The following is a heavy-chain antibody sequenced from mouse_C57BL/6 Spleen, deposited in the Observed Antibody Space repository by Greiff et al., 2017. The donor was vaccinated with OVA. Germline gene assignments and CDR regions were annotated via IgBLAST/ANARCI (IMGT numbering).Heavy chain of an antibody. CDR3: AHSSGSAWFAY. D-gene: IGHD3-2*02. V-gene: IGHV1-63*01. CDR2: IYPGGGYT. Sequence: QVQLKQSGAELVRPGTSVKMSCKASGYTFTNYWIGWAKQRPGHGLEWIGDIYPGGGYTDYNEKFKGKATLTADKSSSTAYMQFSSLTSEDSAIYYCAHSSGSAWFAYWGQGTLVTVSA. CDR1: GYTFTNYW. J-gene: IGHJ3*01.